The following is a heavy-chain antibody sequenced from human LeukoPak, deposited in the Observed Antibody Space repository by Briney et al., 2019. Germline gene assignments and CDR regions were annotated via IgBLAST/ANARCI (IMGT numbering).Heavy chain of an antibody. CDR1: GGSISSSSYY. CDR3: ACSPYYDILTGSPRAFDI. J-gene: IGHJ3*02. V-gene: IGHV4-39*01. Sequence: SETLSLTCTVSGGSISSSSYYWGWIRQPPGKGLEWIGSIYYSGSTYYNPSLKSRVTVSVDTSKNQFSLKLSSVTAADTAVYYCACSPYYDILTGSPRAFDIWGQGTMVTVSS. CDR2: IYYSGST. D-gene: IGHD3-9*01.